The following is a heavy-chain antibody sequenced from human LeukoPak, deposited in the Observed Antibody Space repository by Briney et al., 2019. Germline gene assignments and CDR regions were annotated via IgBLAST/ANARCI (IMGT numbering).Heavy chain of an antibody. V-gene: IGHV3-48*01. J-gene: IGHJ4*02. Sequence: GGSLRLSCAASGFTFSSYSMNWVRQAPGKGLEWVSYIISTSSTIYYADSVKGRFTISRDNAKNSLYLQMNSLRAEDTAVYYCAKARSYYGSGAFDYWGQGTLVTVSS. CDR2: IISTSSTI. D-gene: IGHD3-10*01. CDR3: AKARSYYGSGAFDY. CDR1: GFTFSSYS.